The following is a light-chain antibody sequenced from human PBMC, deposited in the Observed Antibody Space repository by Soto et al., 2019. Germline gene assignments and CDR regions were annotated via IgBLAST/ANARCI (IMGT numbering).Light chain of an antibody. CDR1: SSDIGTYNL. V-gene: IGLV2-23*01. CDR3: CSYAGSDTWV. CDR2: EGS. J-gene: IGLJ2*01. Sequence: QSALTQPASVSGSPGQSITISCIGSSSDIGTYNLVSWYQHHPGQAPKLIIYEGSLRPSGISYRFSASKSGNTASLTISGLQAEDEADYHCCSYAGSDTWVFGGGTKLTVL.